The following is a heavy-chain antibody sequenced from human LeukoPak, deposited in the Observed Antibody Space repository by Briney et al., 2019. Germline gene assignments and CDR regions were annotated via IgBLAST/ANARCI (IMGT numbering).Heavy chain of an antibody. D-gene: IGHD3-10*01. Sequence: SETLSLTCTVSGGSISSSSYYWGWIRQPPGKGLEWIGSIYYSGSTYYNPSLKSRVTISVDTSKNQFSLKLSSVTAADTAVYYCARQFWEGPGSWHYYYYMDVWGKGTTVTISS. CDR2: IYYSGST. J-gene: IGHJ6*03. V-gene: IGHV4-39*01. CDR1: GGSISSSSYY. CDR3: ARQFWEGPGSWHYYYYMDV.